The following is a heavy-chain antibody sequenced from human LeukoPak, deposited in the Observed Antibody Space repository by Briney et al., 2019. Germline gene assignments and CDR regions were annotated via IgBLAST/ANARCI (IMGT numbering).Heavy chain of an antibody. J-gene: IGHJ3*02. Sequence: GGSLRLSCAASGFSVNTNYMTWVRQAPGKGLEWASVLYSGGGAYADSVKDRFTISRDYSQNTLLLQMNSLRAEDTALYYCARGKTSDDIVEDAFDIWGQGTMVAVSS. CDR1: GFSVNTNY. V-gene: IGHV3-66*01. CDR3: ARGKTSDDIVEDAFDI. D-gene: IGHD2-15*01. CDR2: LYSGGGA.